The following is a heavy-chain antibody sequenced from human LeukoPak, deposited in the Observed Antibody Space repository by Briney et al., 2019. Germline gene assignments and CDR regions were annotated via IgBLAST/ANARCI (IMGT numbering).Heavy chain of an antibody. Sequence: GASVKVSCKASGGTFSSYAISWVRQAPGQGLEWMGGIIPIFGTANYAQKFQGRVTITTDESTSTAYMELSSLRSEDTAVYYCARDGFRDLYSSSSGGSDYYYYMDVWGKGTTVTVSS. V-gene: IGHV1-69*05. CDR1: GGTFSSYA. CDR2: IIPIFGTA. D-gene: IGHD6-6*01. J-gene: IGHJ6*03. CDR3: ARDGFRDLYSSSSGGSDYYYYMDV.